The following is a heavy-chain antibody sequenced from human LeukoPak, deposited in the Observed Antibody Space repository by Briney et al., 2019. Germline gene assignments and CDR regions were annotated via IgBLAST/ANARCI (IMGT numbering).Heavy chain of an antibody. CDR3: AKPYGSGTYYPIDP. V-gene: IGHV3-23*01. D-gene: IGHD3-10*01. CDR1: GFTFSSYA. Sequence: PGGSLRLSCAASGFTFSSYAMSWVRQAPGKGLEWVSAISGSGGNTYYADSVKGRFTISRDKSKNTLYLQMNSLRAEDTALYYCAKPYGSGTYYPIDPWGQGTLVTVSS. CDR2: ISGSGGNT. J-gene: IGHJ5*02.